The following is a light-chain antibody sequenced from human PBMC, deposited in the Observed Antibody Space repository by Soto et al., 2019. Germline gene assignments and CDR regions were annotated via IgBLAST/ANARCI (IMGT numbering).Light chain of an antibody. Sequence: EIVLTQSPGTLSLSPGERATLSCRASQSVSSSYLAWYQQKPGQAPRLLIYGASIRATGIPDRFSGSGSGTDFTLPISRLEPEDFAVYYCQQYGSSPRITFGQGTRLEIK. CDR3: QQYGSSPRIT. CDR2: GAS. V-gene: IGKV3-20*01. J-gene: IGKJ5*01. CDR1: QSVSSSY.